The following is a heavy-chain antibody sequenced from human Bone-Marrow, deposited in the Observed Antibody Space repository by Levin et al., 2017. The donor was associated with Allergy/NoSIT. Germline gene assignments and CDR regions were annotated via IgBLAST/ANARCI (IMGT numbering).Heavy chain of an antibody. CDR1: GFTFSSYA. D-gene: IGHD1-14*01. V-gene: IGHV3-64D*06. Sequence: GESLKISCSASGFTFSSYAMHWVRQAPGKGLEYVSAISSNGGSTYYADSVKGRFTISRDNSKNTLYLQMSSLRAEDTAVYYCVKDSGYLITSQNTTPLDYWGQGTLVTVSS. J-gene: IGHJ4*02. CDR3: VKDSGYLITSQNTTPLDY. CDR2: ISSNGGST.